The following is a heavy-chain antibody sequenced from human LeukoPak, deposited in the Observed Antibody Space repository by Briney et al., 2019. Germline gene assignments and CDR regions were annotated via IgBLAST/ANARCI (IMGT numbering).Heavy chain of an antibody. CDR2: IYYSGST. D-gene: IGHD3-16*01. CDR3: ARPRRPNV. CDR1: GGSISSSSYY. V-gene: IGHV4-39*01. Sequence: NPSETLSLTCTVSGGSISSSSYYWGWIRQPPGKGLEWIGSIYYSGSTYYNPSLKSRVTISVDTSKNQFSLKLSSVTAADTAVYYCARPRRPNVWGQGTLVTVSS. J-gene: IGHJ4*02.